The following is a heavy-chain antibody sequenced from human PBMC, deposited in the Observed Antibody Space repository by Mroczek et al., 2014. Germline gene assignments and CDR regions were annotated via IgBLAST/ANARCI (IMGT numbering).Heavy chain of an antibody. J-gene: IGHJ3*02. D-gene: IGHD4-17*01. CDR3: ARASLDYGETPDAFDI. CDR1: GGSISSGDYY. V-gene: IGHV4-30-4*01. Sequence: QVQLVQSGPGLVKPSQTLSLTCTVSGGSISSGDYYWSWIRQPPGKGLEWIGYIYYSGSTYYNPSLKSRVTISVDTSKNQFSLKLSPVTAADTAVYYCARASLDYGETPDAFDIWGQGTMVTVSS. CDR2: IYYSGST.